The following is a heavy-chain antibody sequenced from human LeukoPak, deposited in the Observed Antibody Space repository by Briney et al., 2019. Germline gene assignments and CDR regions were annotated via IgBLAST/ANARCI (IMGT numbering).Heavy chain of an antibody. Sequence: GASVKVSCKASGGTFSSYAISWVQQAPGQGLEWMGRIIPIFGIANYAQKFQGRVTITADKSTSTAYMELSSLRSEDTAVYYCARDVRGTFDYWGQGTLVTVSS. D-gene: IGHD3-10*02. CDR1: GGTFSSYA. CDR3: ARDVRGTFDY. J-gene: IGHJ4*02. V-gene: IGHV1-69*04. CDR2: IIPIFGIA.